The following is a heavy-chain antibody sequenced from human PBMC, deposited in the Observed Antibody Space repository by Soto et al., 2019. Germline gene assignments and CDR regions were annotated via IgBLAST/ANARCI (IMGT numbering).Heavy chain of an antibody. Sequence: QVQLVQSGAEVKKPGASVKVSCKASGYTFTSYGISWVRQAPGQGLEWMGWISAYNGNTNYAQKLQGRVTMTTDTPTSTAYMELRSLRSDDTAVYYCARDQMPSNYYYYGMDVWGQGTTVTVSS. CDR2: ISAYNGNT. CDR1: GYTFTSYG. J-gene: IGHJ6*02. D-gene: IGHD2-2*01. CDR3: ARDQMPSNYYYYGMDV. V-gene: IGHV1-18*01.